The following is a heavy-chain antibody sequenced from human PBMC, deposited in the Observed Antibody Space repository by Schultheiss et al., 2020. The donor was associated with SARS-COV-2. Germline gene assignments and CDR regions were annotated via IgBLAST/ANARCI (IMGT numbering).Heavy chain of an antibody. D-gene: IGHD4-11*01. J-gene: IGHJ4*02. CDR3: ATRSYSNLYFDY. CDR2: ISSSGSTI. Sequence: GGSLRLSCAASGFTFSSYEMNWVRQAPGKGLEWVSYISSSGSTIYYADSVKGRFTISRDIAKNSLYLQMNSLRAEDTAVYYCATRSYSNLYFDYWGQGTLVTSPQ. CDR1: GFTFSSYE. V-gene: IGHV3-48*03.